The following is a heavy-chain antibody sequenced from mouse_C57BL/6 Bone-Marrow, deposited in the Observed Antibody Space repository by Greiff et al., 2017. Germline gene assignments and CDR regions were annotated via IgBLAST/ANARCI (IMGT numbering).Heavy chain of an antibody. V-gene: IGHV5-9-1*02. Sequence: EVQGVESGEGLVKPGGSLKLSCAASGFTFSSYAMSWVRQTPEKRLEWVAYISSGGDYIYYEDTVKGRVTISRDNARNTLYLQMRSLKSEDTAMYYCTRDRFYDGYQAWFAYWGQGTLVTVSA. J-gene: IGHJ3*01. CDR1: GFTFSSYA. D-gene: IGHD2-3*01. CDR3: TRDRFYDGYQAWFAY. CDR2: ISSGGDYI.